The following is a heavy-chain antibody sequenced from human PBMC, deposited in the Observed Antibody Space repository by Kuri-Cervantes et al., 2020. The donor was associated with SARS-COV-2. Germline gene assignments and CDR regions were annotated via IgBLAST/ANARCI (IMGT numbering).Heavy chain of an antibody. Sequence: ESLKISCAAYGGSFSGYYWSWIRQPPGKGLEWIGEINHSGSTNYNPSLKSRVTISVDTSKNQFSLKLSSVTAADTAVYYCARGPGLYSRKAYGMDVWGQGTTVTVSS. J-gene: IGHJ6*02. D-gene: IGHD3-16*02. CDR2: INHSGST. V-gene: IGHV4-34*01. CDR1: GGSFSGYY. CDR3: ARGPGLYSRKAYGMDV.